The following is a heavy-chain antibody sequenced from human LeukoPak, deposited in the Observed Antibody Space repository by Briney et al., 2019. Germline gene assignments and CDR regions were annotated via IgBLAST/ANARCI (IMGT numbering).Heavy chain of an antibody. J-gene: IGHJ4*02. CDR3: ARDPEGATAVDY. V-gene: IGHV3-23*01. Sequence: GGSLRLSCAASGFTFSSNAMSWVRQAPGKGLEWVSVFSGGSTYYAASVKGRFTISRDNSKNMVYLQMNSLRAEDTAVYYCARDPEGATAVDYWGQGTLVTVSS. CDR2: FSGGST. D-gene: IGHD1-26*01. CDR1: GFTFSSNA.